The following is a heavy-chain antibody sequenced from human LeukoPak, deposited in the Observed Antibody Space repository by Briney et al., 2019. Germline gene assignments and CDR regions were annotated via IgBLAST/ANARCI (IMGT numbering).Heavy chain of an antibody. J-gene: IGHJ4*02. V-gene: IGHV4-34*01. CDR2: INHSGST. Sequence: SETLSLTCAVYGGSFSGYYWSWIRQPPGKGLEWIGEINHSGSTNYNPSLKSRVTISVDTSKNQFSLKLSSVTAADTAVYYCARGKSGFSAMALDYWGQGTLVTVS. CDR3: ARGKSGFSAMALDY. D-gene: IGHD5-18*01. CDR1: GGSFSGYY.